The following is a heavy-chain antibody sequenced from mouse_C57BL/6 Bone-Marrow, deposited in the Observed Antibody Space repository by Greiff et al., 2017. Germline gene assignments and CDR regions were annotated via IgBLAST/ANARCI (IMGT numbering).Heavy chain of an antibody. V-gene: IGHV1-66*01. CDR3: ARGGSYSNYAAWFAY. CDR1: GYSFTSYY. CDR2: IYPGSGNT. D-gene: IGHD2-5*01. Sequence: QVQLQQSGPELVKPGASVKISCKASGYSFTSYYIHWVKQRPGQGLEWIGWIYPGSGNTKYNEKFKGKATLTADTSSSTAYMQLSSLTSEDSAVYYCARGGSYSNYAAWFAYWGQGTLVTVSA. J-gene: IGHJ3*01.